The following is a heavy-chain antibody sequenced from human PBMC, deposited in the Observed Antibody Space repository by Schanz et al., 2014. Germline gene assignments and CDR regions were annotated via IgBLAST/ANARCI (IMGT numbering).Heavy chain of an antibody. CDR1: GGSISMGYYS. V-gene: IGHV4-30-4*07. J-gene: IGHJ4*02. D-gene: IGHD3-10*01. CDR2: IYYSGRTT. CDR3: ATGFGEFLGY. Sequence: QVQLQESGPGLVKPSETLSLTCAVSGGSISMGYYSWSWIRQPPGKGPEWIGYIYYSGRTTSYNPSLKSRLTISVDTSKNQFSLKLSSVTAADTAVYYCATGFGEFLGYWGQGTLVTVSS.